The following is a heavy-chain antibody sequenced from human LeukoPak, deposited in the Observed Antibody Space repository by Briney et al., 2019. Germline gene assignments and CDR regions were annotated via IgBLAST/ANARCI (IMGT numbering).Heavy chain of an antibody. CDR1: GGTFSSFA. D-gene: IGHD3-3*01. J-gene: IGHJ6*02. CDR2: IIPIFGTA. CDR3: ARFAIFGVVIPLGYYYGMDV. Sequence: SVKVSCKASGGTFSSFAISWVRQAPGQGLEWMGGIIPIFGTANYAQKFQGRVTITADESTSTAYMELSSLRSEDTAVYYCARFAIFGVVIPLGYYYGMDVWGQGTTVTVSS. V-gene: IGHV1-69*13.